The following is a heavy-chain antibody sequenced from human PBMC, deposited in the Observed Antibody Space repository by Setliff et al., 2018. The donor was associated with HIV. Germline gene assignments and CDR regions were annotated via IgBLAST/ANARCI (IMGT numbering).Heavy chain of an antibody. CDR1: GGSILSSSYY. CDR3: VGQTSLSSGGGLYYYYMDV. J-gene: IGHJ6*03. CDR2: MSYSETTGST. V-gene: IGHV4-39*01. D-gene: IGHD2-2*01. Sequence: SETLSLTCTVSGGSILSSSYYWGWIRQPPGKGLEWIGSMSYSETTGSTRYRPSLKSRVTMSADMSKNQFSLSLKFVSAADTAVYFCVGQTSLSSGGGLYYYYMDVWGKGTTVTVSS.